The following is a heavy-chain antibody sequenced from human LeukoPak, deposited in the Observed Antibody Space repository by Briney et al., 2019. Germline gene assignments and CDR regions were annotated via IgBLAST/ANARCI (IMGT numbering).Heavy chain of an antibody. CDR1: GFTFSSYA. J-gene: IGHJ4*02. Sequence: GGTLRLSCAASGFTFSSYAVSWIRQAPGKGLERVSGITASGDNTYYADSVKGRFTISRDNSKNTLYLQMNSLRAEDTAVYYCAKSKAMIVVVITTMDYWGQGTLVTVSS. CDR3: AKSKAMIVVVITTMDY. CDR2: ITASGDNT. V-gene: IGHV3-23*01. D-gene: IGHD3-22*01.